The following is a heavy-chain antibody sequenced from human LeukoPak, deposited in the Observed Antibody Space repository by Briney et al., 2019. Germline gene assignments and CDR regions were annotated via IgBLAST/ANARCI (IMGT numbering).Heavy chain of an antibody. CDR3: ARRLKILQGGTTDY. CDR1: GYSFTSYW. Sequence: GESLKISCKGSGYSFTSYWIGWVRKMPGKGLEWMGIIYPGDSDTRYSPSFQGQVTISADSSITTAYLQWSSLKASDTAMYYCARRLKILQGGTTDYWGQGTLVTVSS. D-gene: IGHD1-1*01. CDR2: IYPGDSDT. V-gene: IGHV5-51*01. J-gene: IGHJ4*02.